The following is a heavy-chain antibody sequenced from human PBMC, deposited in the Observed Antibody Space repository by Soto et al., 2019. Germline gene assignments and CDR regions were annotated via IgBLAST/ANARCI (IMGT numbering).Heavy chain of an antibody. CDR1: GGSISSYY. D-gene: IGHD2-21*01. V-gene: IGHV4-59*08. CDR3: ARVIGGYDAFDI. Sequence: PSETLSLTCTVSGGSISSYYWSWIRQPPGKGLEWIGYIYYSGNTKYNPSLKSRVTISVDTSKTQFSLKLTSVTAADTAIYYCARVIGGYDAFDIWGQGTMVTVSS. J-gene: IGHJ3*02. CDR2: IYYSGNT.